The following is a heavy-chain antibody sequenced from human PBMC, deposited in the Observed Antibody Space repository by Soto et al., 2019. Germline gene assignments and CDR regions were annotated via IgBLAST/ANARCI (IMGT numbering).Heavy chain of an antibody. D-gene: IGHD3-10*01. CDR3: AKDLKVSGGFHGSLNYYYGMDA. V-gene: IGHV3-30*18. Sequence: GGSLRLSCAASGFSFSNHGMQWVRQAPGKGLEWVAVISYDGNVKYYTDSVKGRFTISRDNSQSTLFLQMDSLRPEDAAVYYCAKDLKVSGGFHGSLNYYYGMDAWGQGTTVTVSS. CDR1: GFSFSNHG. J-gene: IGHJ6*02. CDR2: ISYDGNVK.